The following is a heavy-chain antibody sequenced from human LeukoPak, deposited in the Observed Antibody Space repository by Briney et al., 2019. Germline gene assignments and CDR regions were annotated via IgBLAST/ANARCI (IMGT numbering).Heavy chain of an antibody. D-gene: IGHD3-3*01. CDR2: ISWDGGST. CDR3: ARGGYDFWSGYSSLFDY. J-gene: IGHJ4*02. CDR1: GFTFDDYA. Sequence: GGSLRLSCAASGFTFDDYAMHWVRQAPGKGLEWVSLISWDGGSTYYADSVKGRFTISRDNAKNSLYLQMNSLRAEDTAVYYCARGGYDFWSGYSSLFDYWGQGTLVTVSS. V-gene: IGHV3-43D*03.